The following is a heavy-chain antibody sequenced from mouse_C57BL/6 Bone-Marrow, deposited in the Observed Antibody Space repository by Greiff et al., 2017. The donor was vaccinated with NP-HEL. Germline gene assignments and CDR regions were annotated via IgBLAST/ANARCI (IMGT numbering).Heavy chain of an antibody. CDR2: IYPGDGDT. CDR3: ARGAY. J-gene: IGHJ3*01. Sequence: QVQLKESGAELVKPGASVKISCKASGYAFSSYWMNWVKQRPGKGLEWIGQIYPGDGDTNYNGKFKDQASLTADNSSSTAYMQRSSLTAEDSAVYFCARGAYWGQGTLVTVSA. V-gene: IGHV1-80*01. CDR1: GYAFSSYW.